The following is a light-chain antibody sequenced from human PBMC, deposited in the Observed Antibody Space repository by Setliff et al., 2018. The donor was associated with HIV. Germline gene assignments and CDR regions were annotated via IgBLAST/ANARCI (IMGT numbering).Light chain of an antibody. Sequence: QSVLTQPASVSGSPGQSITISCTGTSSDVGYYHYVSWYQQHPGKAPKLVIYDVNDRPSGVSDRFSGSKSGNTASLTISGLQPEDEADYYCSSYVSSNNNYVFGTGTKVTAL. J-gene: IGLJ1*01. CDR2: DVN. CDR1: SSDVGYYHY. CDR3: SSYVSSNNNYV. V-gene: IGLV2-14*03.